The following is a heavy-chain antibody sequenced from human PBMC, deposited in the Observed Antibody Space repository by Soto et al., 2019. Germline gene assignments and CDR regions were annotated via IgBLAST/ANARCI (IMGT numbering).Heavy chain of an antibody. CDR1: GYTVTSYG. J-gene: IGHJ4*02. V-gene: IGHV1-18*01. D-gene: IGHD3-3*01. CDR2: ISAYNGNT. CDR3: ARGDFWSGYSGSDSDY. Sequence: ASVKVSCKASGYTVTSYGISWVRQAPGQGLEWMGWISAYNGNTNYAQKLQGRVTMTTDTSTSTAYMELRSLRSDDTAVYYCARGDFWSGYSGSDSDYWGQGTLVTVSS.